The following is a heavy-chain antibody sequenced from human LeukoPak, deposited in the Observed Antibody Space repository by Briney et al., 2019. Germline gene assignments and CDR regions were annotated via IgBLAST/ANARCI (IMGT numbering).Heavy chain of an antibody. D-gene: IGHD2-21*02. J-gene: IGHJ4*02. V-gene: IGHV4-39*01. Sequence: SETLSLTCTVSGGSTSSSSYYWGWIRQPPGKGLEWIGSIYYSGSTYYNPSLKSRVTISVDTSKNQFSLKLSSVTAADTAVYYCTKGGDRDGFDFWGQGALVTVSS. CDR2: IYYSGST. CDR3: TKGGDRDGFDF. CDR1: GGSTSSSSYY.